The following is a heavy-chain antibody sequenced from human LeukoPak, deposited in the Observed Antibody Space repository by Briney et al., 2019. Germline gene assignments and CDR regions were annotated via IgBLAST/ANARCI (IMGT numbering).Heavy chain of an antibody. CDR1: GGSISRYY. CDR3: ARRGSIAARSYYYYMDV. V-gene: IGHV4-4*09. D-gene: IGHD6-6*01. CDR2: IYTSVSS. Sequence: SETLSLTCTVSGGSISRYYWSWIRPPPGTGLEWIGDIYTSVSSNYNPSLKSRVTISLDTSKNQFSLKLSSVTAADTAVYYCARRGSIAARSYYYYMDVWGKGTTVTVSS. J-gene: IGHJ6*03.